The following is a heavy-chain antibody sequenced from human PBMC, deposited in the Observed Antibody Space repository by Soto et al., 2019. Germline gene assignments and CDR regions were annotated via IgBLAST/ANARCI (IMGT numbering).Heavy chain of an antibody. J-gene: IGHJ4*02. CDR2: ISGSGGIT. CDR3: ANDIWIAVAGTCY. Sequence: EVQLLESGGGLVQPGGSLRLSCAASGFTFSIYAMSWVRQAPGKGLEWVSAISGSGGITYYADSVRGRFTISRDNSKNTLYLQMNSLSAEDTAVYYCANDIWIAVAGTCYWGQGTLVTVSS. D-gene: IGHD6-19*01. CDR1: GFTFSIYA. V-gene: IGHV3-23*01.